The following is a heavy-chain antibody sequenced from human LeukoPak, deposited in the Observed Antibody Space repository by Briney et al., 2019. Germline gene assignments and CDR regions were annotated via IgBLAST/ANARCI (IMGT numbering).Heavy chain of an antibody. CDR2: ISGGGGT. V-gene: IGHV3-23*01. CDR1: GFTLSSYA. CDR3: AKEPTSGYSYFDH. J-gene: IGHJ4*02. D-gene: IGHD3-22*01. Sequence: QTGRSLTPSCAAAGFTLSSYAINWVRQAPRQGLEWGSGISGGGGTQNADSVKARLTISTDSSKNTLYLQMNSLSVEDTAIYYCAKEPTSGYSYFDHWGQGTLVTVSS.